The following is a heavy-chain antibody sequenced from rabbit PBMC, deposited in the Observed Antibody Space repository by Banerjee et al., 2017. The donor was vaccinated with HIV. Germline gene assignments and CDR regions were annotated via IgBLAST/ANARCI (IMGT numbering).Heavy chain of an antibody. D-gene: IGHD1-1*01. V-gene: IGHV1S40*01. CDR3: ARRGVGYYGGFDL. CDR2: IYTGSSGTT. CDR1: GFSLSSSYC. Sequence: QSLEESGGDLVKPGASLTLTCTVSGFSLSSSYCICWVRQAPGKGPEWIACIYTGSSGTTYYANWAKGRFTISKTSSTTVTLQMTSLTAADTATYFCARRGVGYYGGFDLWGPGTLVTVS. J-gene: IGHJ4*01.